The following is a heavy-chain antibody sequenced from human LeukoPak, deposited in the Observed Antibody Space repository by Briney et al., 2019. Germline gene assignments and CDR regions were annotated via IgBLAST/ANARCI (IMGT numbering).Heavy chain of an antibody. D-gene: IGHD1-26*01. CDR1: GGSISSSSYY. Sequence: SETLSLTCTVSGGSISSSSYYWGWIRQPPGKGLEWIGSIYYSGSTYYNPSLKSRVTISVDTSNNQFSLKLSSVTAADTAVYYCARTQWEPEDYFDYWGQGTLVTVSS. J-gene: IGHJ4*02. CDR2: IYYSGST. CDR3: ARTQWEPEDYFDY. V-gene: IGHV4-39*01.